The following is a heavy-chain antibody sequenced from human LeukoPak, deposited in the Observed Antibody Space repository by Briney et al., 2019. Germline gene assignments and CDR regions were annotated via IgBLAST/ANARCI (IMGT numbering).Heavy chain of an antibody. CDR3: AKDPVDTMIVVPIYFDY. Sequence: GGSLRLSCAASGFTFSSYAMHWVRQAPGKGLEWVAVISYDGSNKYYADSVKGRFTISRDNSKNTLYLQMNSLRAEDTAVYYCAKDPVDTMIVVPIYFDYWGQGTLVTVSS. V-gene: IGHV3-30*04. D-gene: IGHD3-22*01. CDR2: ISYDGSNK. J-gene: IGHJ4*02. CDR1: GFTFSSYA.